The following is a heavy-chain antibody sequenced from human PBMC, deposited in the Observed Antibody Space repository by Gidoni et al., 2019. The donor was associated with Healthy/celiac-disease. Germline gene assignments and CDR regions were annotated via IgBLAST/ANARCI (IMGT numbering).Heavy chain of an antibody. Sequence: QLQLQESGPGLVKPSETLSLTCTVSGGSISSSSYYWGWIRQPPGKGLEWIGSIYYSGSTYYNPSLKSRVTISVDTSKNQFSLKLSSVTAADTAVYYCARHTWNYDSSGYSRNWFDPWGQGTLVTVSS. D-gene: IGHD3-22*01. J-gene: IGHJ5*02. CDR3: ARHTWNYDSSGYSRNWFDP. CDR2: IYYSGST. CDR1: GGSISSSSYY. V-gene: IGHV4-39*01.